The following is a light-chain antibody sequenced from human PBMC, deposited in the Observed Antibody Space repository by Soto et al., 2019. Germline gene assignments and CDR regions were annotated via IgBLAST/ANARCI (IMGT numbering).Light chain of an antibody. J-gene: IGKJ1*01. CDR1: QGIRNG. V-gene: IGKV1-17*01. CDR2: GAS. CDR3: LQHSTYPLT. Sequence: DIQMTQFPSSLSASVGDRVTITCRASQGIRNGLAWYQQKPGKAPKRLIYGASSLQSGVPSRFSGSGSGTEFTLAISSLQPEDFATFYCLQHSTYPLTFGQGTKVEIK.